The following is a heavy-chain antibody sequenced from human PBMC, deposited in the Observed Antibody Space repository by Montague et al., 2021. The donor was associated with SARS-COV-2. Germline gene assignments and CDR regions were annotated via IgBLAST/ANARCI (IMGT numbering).Heavy chain of an antibody. D-gene: IGHD4-11*01. Sequence: TLSLTCTVSGGSISSGSYYWSWIRQPAGKGLEWIGRIYTSGSTNYNPSLKSRVTISVDTSKNHFSLKLSSATAADTAVYYCARGADYYSDYRGTLRYWGQGTLVSVSS. V-gene: IGHV4-61*02. CDR2: IYTSGST. CDR1: GGSISSGSYY. CDR3: ARGADYYSDYRGTLRY. J-gene: IGHJ4*02.